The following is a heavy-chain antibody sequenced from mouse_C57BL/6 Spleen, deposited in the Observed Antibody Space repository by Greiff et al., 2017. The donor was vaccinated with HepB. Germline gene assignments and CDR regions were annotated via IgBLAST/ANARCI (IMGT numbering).Heavy chain of an antibody. CDR2: INPSSGYT. J-gene: IGHJ2*01. V-gene: IGHV1-7*01. CDR3: ARRSGYDAYYFDY. CDR1: GYTFTSYW. D-gene: IGHD2-2*01. Sequence: QVQLQQSGAELAKPGASVKLSCKASGYTFTSYWMHWVKQRPGQGLEWIGYINPSSGYTKYNQKFKDKATLNADKSSSTAYIQLSSLTYEDSAVYYCARRSGYDAYYFDYWGQGTTLTVSS.